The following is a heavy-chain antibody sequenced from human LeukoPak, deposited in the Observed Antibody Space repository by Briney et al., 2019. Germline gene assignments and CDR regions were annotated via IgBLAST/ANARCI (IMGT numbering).Heavy chain of an antibody. J-gene: IGHJ4*02. CDR2: IYYSGST. CDR3: ASWGSFYFVY. CDR1: GGSISSGGYY. Sequence: SETLSLTCTVSGGSISSGGYYWSWIRQHPGKGLEWIGYIYYSGSTYYNPSLKSRVTISVDTSKNQFSLKLSSVTAADTAVYYCASWGSFYFVYWGQGTLVTVSS. D-gene: IGHD6-6*01. V-gene: IGHV4-31*03.